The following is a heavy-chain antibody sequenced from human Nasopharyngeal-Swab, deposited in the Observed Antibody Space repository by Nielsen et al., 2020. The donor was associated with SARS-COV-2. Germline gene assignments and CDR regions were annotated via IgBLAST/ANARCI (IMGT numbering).Heavy chain of an antibody. V-gene: IGHV3-21*01. J-gene: IGHJ6*02. D-gene: IGHD3-3*01. CDR1: GFTFSSYS. CDR3: AREGQIFGVVDYYYYGLDV. Sequence: GGPLRLSCAASGFTFSSYSMNWVRQAPGKGLEWVSSISSSSSYIYYADSVKGRFTISRDNAKNSLYLQMNSLRAEDTAVYYCAREGQIFGVVDYYYYGLDVWGQGTTVTVSS. CDR2: ISSSSSYI.